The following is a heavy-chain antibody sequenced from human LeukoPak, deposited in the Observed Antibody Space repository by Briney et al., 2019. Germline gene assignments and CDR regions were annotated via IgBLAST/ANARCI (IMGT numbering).Heavy chain of an antibody. CDR1: GGSFSGYY. J-gene: IGHJ4*02. V-gene: IGHV4-34*01. CDR3: AGGRYSYGYYYFDY. Sequence: SETLSLTCAVYGGSFSGYYWSWIRQPPGKGLEWIGEINRTGSTNYNPSLKSRVTISVDTSKKQFSLKLSSVTAADTAVYYCAGGRYSYGYYYFDYWGQGTLVTVSS. D-gene: IGHD5-18*01. CDR2: INRTGST.